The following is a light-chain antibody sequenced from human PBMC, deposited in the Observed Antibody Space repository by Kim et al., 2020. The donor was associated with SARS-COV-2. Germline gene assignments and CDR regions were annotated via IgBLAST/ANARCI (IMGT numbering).Light chain of an antibody. CDR2: YDD. V-gene: IGLV1-36*01. Sequence: QSGTISCAGSSANSGNNAVNWYQQCPGNAPNRLIYYDDLLPSGVSDRFSGSKYGTSAYLAISGLHSEDEADYYWAAWDDSLNGPVFGGGTQLTVL. CDR1: SANSGNNA. CDR3: AAWDDSLNGPV. J-gene: IGLJ2*01.